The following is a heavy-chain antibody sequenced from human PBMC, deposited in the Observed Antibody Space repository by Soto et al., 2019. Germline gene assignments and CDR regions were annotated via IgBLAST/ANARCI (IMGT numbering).Heavy chain of an antibody. J-gene: IGHJ5*02. Sequence: QTLSLTCAVYGGSFSGYYWSWIRQPPGKGLEWIGEINHSGSTNYNPSLKSRVTISVDTSKNQFSLKLSSVTAADTAVYYCAREAYDSSGYRHFDPWGQGTLVTVSS. V-gene: IGHV4-34*01. D-gene: IGHD3-22*01. CDR2: INHSGST. CDR1: GGSFSGYY. CDR3: AREAYDSSGYRHFDP.